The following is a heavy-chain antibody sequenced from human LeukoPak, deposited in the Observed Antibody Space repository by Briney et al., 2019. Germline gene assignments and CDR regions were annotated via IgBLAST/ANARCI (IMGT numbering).Heavy chain of an antibody. CDR1: GFTFSSYA. D-gene: IGHD6-19*01. J-gene: IGHJ1*01. CDR2: MSYDGSNI. Sequence: GGSLRLSCAASGFTFSSYAMHWVRQAPGKGLEWVALMSYDGSNILYADSVKGRFTISRDNSKNTLYLQMNSLRPQDTAVYYCARETTGYTSGWYRYFQHWGQGTLVTVSS. V-gene: IGHV3-30*04. CDR3: ARETTGYTSGWYRYFQH.